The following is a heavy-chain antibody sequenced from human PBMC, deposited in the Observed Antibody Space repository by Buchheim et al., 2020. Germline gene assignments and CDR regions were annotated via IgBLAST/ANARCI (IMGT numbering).Heavy chain of an antibody. V-gene: IGHV4-59*01. CDR1: GGSISSYY. D-gene: IGHD5-24*01. Sequence: QVHLQESGPGLVKPSETLSLTCTVSGGSISSYYWNWIRQSPGKGLEWIGYISYSGNTNYNPSLKSRVTISVDTSKNQFSLKLNSVTAADTAVYYCARVRDGYNRGCSDYWGQGTL. CDR3: ARVRDGYNRGCSDY. CDR2: ISYSGNT. J-gene: IGHJ4*02.